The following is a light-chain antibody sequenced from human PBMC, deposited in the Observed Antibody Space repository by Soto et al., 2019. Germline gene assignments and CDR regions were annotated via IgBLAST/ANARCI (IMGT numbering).Light chain of an antibody. J-gene: IGLJ1*01. Sequence: QSALTQPASVSGSPGQSITISCTGTSSDVGGYNYVSWYQQHPGEAPKLIISEVSNRPSGVSNRFSGSKSGNTASLTISGRQAADEADDYCSSYTSSSTPVVFGTGTKLTVL. V-gene: IGLV2-14*01. CDR1: SSDVGGYNY. CDR3: SSYTSSSTPVV. CDR2: EVS.